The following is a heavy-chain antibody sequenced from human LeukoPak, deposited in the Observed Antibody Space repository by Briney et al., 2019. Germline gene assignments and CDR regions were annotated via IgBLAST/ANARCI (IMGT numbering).Heavy chain of an antibody. V-gene: IGHV4-34*01. J-gene: IGHJ5*02. CDR2: ISHSGST. D-gene: IGHD3-10*01. CDR3: AGVVGRFGELT. Sequence: PSETLSLTCAVYGGSFRGYYWSWIRQPPEKGLEWIGEISHSGSTNYNPSLKSRVTISIDTSKKQFSLKLSSVTAADTAVYYCAGVVGRFGELTWGQGTLVTVSS. CDR1: GGSFRGYY.